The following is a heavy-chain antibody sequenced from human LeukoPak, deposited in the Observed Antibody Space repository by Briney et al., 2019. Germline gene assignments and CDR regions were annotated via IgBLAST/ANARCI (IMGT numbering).Heavy chain of an antibody. CDR3: ARGRSGRYDFYYFDY. CDR2: IYYSGST. V-gene: IGHV4-59*08. Sequence: SETLSLTCTVSGGSISSYYWSWIRQPPGKGLEWIGYIYYSGSTRYNPSLQSRVTMSIGTSKNQFSLKLSSVTAADTAVYYCARGRSGRYDFYYFDYWGQGTLVTVSS. D-gene: IGHD3-3*01. J-gene: IGHJ4*02. CDR1: GGSISSYY.